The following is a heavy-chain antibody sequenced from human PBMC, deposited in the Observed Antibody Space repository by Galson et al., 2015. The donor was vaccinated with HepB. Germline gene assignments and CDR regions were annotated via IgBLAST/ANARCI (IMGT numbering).Heavy chain of an antibody. CDR1: GYTFTGYY. CDR3: ASSPWRSQNWFDP. V-gene: IGHV1-2*04. D-gene: IGHD1-1*01. CDR2: ITPNSGGT. Sequence: SVKVSCKASGYTFTGYYMHWVRQAPGQGLEWMGWITPNSGGTNYAQKFQGWVTMTRDTSISTAYMELSRLRSDDTAVYYCASSPWRSQNWFDPWGQGTLVTVSS. J-gene: IGHJ5*02.